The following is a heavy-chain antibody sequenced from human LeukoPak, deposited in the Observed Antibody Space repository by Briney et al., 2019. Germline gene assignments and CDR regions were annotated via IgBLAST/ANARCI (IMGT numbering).Heavy chain of an antibody. V-gene: IGHV4-31*03. D-gene: IGHD3-10*01. CDR3: ARRARLGSNWFDP. CDR2: IYYSGNT. Sequence: SETLSLTCTVSGGSINSGAYYWSWIRQHPGKGLEWIGYIYYSGNTYYNPSLKSRLIISVDMSKNQFSLKLSSVTAADTAVYYCARRARLGSNWFDPWGQGTLVTVSS. J-gene: IGHJ5*02. CDR1: GGSINSGAYY.